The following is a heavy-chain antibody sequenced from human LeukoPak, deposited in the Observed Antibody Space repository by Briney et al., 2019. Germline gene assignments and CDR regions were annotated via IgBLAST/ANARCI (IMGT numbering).Heavy chain of an antibody. J-gene: IGHJ4*02. D-gene: IGHD6-13*01. CDR2: IYISGST. Sequence: KPSETLSLTCTVSGGSISSSSYYWGWIRQPPGKGLEWIGRIYISGSTNYNPSLKSRVTISVDTSKNQFSLKLSSVTAADTAVYYCATGVHGIAAAGDYYFDYWGQGTLVTVSS. CDR3: ATGVHGIAAAGDYYFDY. CDR1: GGSISSSSYY. V-gene: IGHV4-39*07.